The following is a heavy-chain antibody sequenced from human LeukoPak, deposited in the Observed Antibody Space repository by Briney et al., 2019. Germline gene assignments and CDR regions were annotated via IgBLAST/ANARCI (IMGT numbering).Heavy chain of an antibody. CDR1: GFTFSSYW. Sequence: HPGGSLRLSCAASGFTFSSYWMSWVRHAPGRGLEWVANIIQDGSEKYYVDSVKGRFTISRDNATNSLYLQINSLRAEDRAVYYCARVVITMVRGGQIYFDYWGQGTLVTVSS. V-gene: IGHV3-7*01. CDR2: IIQDGSEK. D-gene: IGHD3-10*01. J-gene: IGHJ4*02. CDR3: ARVVITMVRGGQIYFDY.